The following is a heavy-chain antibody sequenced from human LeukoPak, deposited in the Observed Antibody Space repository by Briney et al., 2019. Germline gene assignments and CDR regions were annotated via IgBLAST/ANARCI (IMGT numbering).Heavy chain of an antibody. V-gene: IGHV3-30-3*01. Sequence: PGRSLRLSCAASGFTFSSYAMHWVRQAPGKGLEWVAVISYDGSNKYYAGSVKGRFTISRDNSKNTLYLQMNSLRAEDTAVYYCARDAEWELPADYWGQGNLVTVSS. D-gene: IGHD1-26*01. CDR2: ISYDGSNK. J-gene: IGHJ4*02. CDR1: GFTFSSYA. CDR3: ARDAEWELPADY.